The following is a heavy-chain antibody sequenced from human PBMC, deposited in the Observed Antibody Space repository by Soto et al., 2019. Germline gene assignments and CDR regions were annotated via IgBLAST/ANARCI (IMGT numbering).Heavy chain of an antibody. CDR3: SKVSGSGAQTALFFDY. J-gene: IGHJ4*02. D-gene: IGHD3-10*01. CDR1: GYSFTTSG. V-gene: IGHV1-18*01. Sequence: QVQLVQSGAEVRKPGASVKVSCKASGYSFTTSGISWVRQAPGQGLEWMGWISAYNVNTNYAQKPPGKVTHTPDTFTSKAHMGLGRLRTDGPAGYFWSKVSGSGAQTALFFDYWGQGTLVTVSS. CDR2: ISAYNVNT.